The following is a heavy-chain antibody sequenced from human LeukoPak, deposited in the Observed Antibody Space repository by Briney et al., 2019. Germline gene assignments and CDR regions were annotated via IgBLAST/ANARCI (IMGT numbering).Heavy chain of an antibody. J-gene: IGHJ4*02. D-gene: IGHD2-15*01. Sequence: PSQTLSLTCTVSGGSISSGSYYWSWIRQPAGKGLEWIGRIYTSGSTNYNPSLKSRVTISVDTSKNQFSLKLSSVTAADTAVYYCARHRKDIVVVVAATVSPRGYFDYWGQGTLVTVSS. V-gene: IGHV4-61*02. CDR1: GGSISSGSYY. CDR2: IYTSGST. CDR3: ARHRKDIVVVVAATVSPRGYFDY.